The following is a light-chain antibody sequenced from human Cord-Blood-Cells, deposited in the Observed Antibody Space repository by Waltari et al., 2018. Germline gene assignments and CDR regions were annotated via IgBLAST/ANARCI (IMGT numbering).Light chain of an antibody. V-gene: IGLV3-27*01. Sequence: SSELTQPSSVSVSPGQPARITCSGAVLATKYARWFQQKPGQAPVLVIYKDSERPSGIPERFSGSSSGTTVTLTISGAQVEDEADYYCYSAADNNLGVFGGGTKLTVL. CDR2: KDS. CDR1: VLATKY. J-gene: IGLJ3*02. CDR3: YSAADNNLGV.